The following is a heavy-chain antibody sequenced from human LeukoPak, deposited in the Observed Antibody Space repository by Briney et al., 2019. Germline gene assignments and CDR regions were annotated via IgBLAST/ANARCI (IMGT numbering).Heavy chain of an antibody. V-gene: IGHV4-61*02. CDR3: ARGGATDAFDI. Sequence: SQTLSLTCTVSGGSISSGSYYWSWIRQPAGKGLEWIGRIYTSGSTNYNPSLKSRVTISVDTSKSQFSLKLSSVTAADTAVYYCARGGATDAFDIWGQGTMVTVSS. D-gene: IGHD1-26*01. CDR2: IYTSGST. CDR1: GGSISSGSYY. J-gene: IGHJ3*02.